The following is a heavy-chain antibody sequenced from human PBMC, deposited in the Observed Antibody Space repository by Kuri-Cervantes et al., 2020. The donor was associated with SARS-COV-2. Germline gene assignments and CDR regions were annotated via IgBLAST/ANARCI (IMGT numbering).Heavy chain of an antibody. CDR1: GYTFTSYD. J-gene: IGHJ6*02. V-gene: IGHV1-8*01. CDR2: MNPNSGNT. D-gene: IGHD2-2*01. CDR3: ARVPCSSTSCYPYYYYGMDV. Sequence: ASVKVSCKASGYTFTSYDINWVRQATGQGLEWMGWMNPNSGNTGYAQKFQGRVTMTRNTSISTAYMELSSLRSEDTAVYYCARVPCSSTSCYPYYYYGMDVWGQGTTATVPS.